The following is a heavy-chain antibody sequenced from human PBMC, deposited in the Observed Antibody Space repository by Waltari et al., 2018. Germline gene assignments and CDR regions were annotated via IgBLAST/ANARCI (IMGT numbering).Heavy chain of an antibody. Sequence: QVQLVQSGAEVKKPGSSVKVSCKASGGTFSSYAISWVRQAPGQGLGWMGGIIPIFVTANYAQKFQGRVTITTDESTSTAYMELSSLRSEDTAVYYCAREEYSSSSGYYYGMDVWGQGTTVTVSS. CDR2: IIPIFVTA. J-gene: IGHJ6*02. CDR1: GGTFSSYA. CDR3: AREEYSSSSGYYYGMDV. V-gene: IGHV1-69*05. D-gene: IGHD6-6*01.